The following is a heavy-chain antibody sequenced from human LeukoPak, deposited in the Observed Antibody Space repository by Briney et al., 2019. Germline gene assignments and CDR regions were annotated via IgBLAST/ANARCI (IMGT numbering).Heavy chain of an antibody. J-gene: IGHJ4*02. V-gene: IGHV5-51*01. CDR1: GYIFTSYW. Sequence: GESLQISCKGSGYIFTSYWIGWVRQMPGKGLEWMGIIYPGDSDTRYSPSFQGQVTISADKSISTAYLQWSSLKASDTAMYYCARPRGDGYNIAGFDYWGQGTLVTVSS. D-gene: IGHD5-24*01. CDR2: IYPGDSDT. CDR3: ARPRGDGYNIAGFDY.